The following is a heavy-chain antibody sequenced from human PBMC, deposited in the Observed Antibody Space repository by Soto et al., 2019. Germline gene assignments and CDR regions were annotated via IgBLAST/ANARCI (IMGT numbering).Heavy chain of an antibody. CDR2: ISGSGGST. CDR3: ARKGHRRITMVRGVLPYYYGMDV. CDR1: GFTFSSYA. D-gene: IGHD3-10*01. V-gene: IGHV3-23*01. J-gene: IGHJ6*02. Sequence: GGSLRLSCAASGFTFSSYAMSWVRQAPGKGLEWVSAISGSGGSTYYADSVKGRFTISRDNSKNTLYLQMNSLRAEDTAVYYCARKGHRRITMVRGVLPYYYGMDVWGQGTTVTVSS.